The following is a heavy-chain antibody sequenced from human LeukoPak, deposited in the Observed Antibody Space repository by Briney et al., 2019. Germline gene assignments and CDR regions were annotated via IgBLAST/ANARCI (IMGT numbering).Heavy chain of an antibody. D-gene: IGHD3-10*01. CDR2: MNPNSGNT. CDR1: GYTFTSYD. CDR3: ARVGESRRTYYGSGRNYYGMDV. V-gene: IGHV1-8*01. Sequence: GASVKVSCKASGYTFTSYDINWVRQATGQGLEWMGWMNPNSGNTGYAQKFQGRVTMTRNTSISTAYMELSSLRSEDTAVYYCARVGESRRTYYGSGRNYYGMDVWGQGTTVTVSS. J-gene: IGHJ6*02.